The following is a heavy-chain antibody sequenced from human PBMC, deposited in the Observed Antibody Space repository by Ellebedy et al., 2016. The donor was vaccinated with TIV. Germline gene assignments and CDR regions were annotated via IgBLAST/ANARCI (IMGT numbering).Heavy chain of an antibody. CDR3: VRFSGSFPDY. V-gene: IGHV1-18*04. CDR1: GYTFTGYF. D-gene: IGHD2-15*01. J-gene: IGHJ4*02. CDR2: ISAYTGNT. Sequence: ASVKVSCKASGYTFTGYFVHWVRQAPGQGLEWVGWISAYTGNTNYAKKFMGSVLLTTDTSTSTAYMDLRRVRSDDTAVYFCVRFSGSFPDYWGQGTLVTVSS.